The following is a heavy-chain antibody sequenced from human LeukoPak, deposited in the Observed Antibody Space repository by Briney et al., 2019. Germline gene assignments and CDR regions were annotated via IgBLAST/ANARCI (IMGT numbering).Heavy chain of an antibody. D-gene: IGHD3-3*02. V-gene: IGHV3-7*01. J-gene: IGHJ4*02. CDR1: GFTFSSYW. CDR3: ARELGTFDS. CDR2: IKHNGDEL. Sequence: PGGSLRVSCAASGFTFSSYWMTWVRQAPGKGLEWVANIKHNGDELNYVDSVEDRFTISRDNAKNSLYLHMTSLRAEDTAVYYCARELGTFDSWGQGKLFSVSS.